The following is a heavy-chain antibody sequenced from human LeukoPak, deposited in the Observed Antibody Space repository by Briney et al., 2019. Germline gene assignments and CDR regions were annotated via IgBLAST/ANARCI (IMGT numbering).Heavy chain of an antibody. Sequence: GASVTVSCKASGGTFSSYAISWVRQAPGQGLEWMGGTIPIFGTANYAQKFQGRVTITAEKSTSTAYMKLSSLRSEDTAAYYCASAITMVRGVINPNLDYWGQGTLVTVSS. D-gene: IGHD3-10*01. CDR1: GGTFSSYA. V-gene: IGHV1-69*06. CDR2: TIPIFGTA. J-gene: IGHJ4*02. CDR3: ASAITMVRGVINPNLDY.